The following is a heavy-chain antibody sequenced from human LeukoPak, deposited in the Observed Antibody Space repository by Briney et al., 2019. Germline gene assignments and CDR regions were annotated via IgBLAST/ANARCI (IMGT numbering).Heavy chain of an antibody. D-gene: IGHD2-15*01. CDR3: ARAQDAGDAFDI. J-gene: IGHJ3*02. Sequence: SQTLSLTCAVSGGSICSGGYSWSWIRQPPGKGLEWIGYIYHSGSTYYNPSLKSRVTISVDRSKNQFSLKLSSVTAADTAVYYCARAQDAGDAFDIWGQGTMVTVSS. CDR1: GGSICSGGYS. V-gene: IGHV4-30-2*01. CDR2: IYHSGST.